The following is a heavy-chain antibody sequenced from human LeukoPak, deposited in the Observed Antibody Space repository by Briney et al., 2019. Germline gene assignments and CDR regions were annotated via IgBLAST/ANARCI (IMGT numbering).Heavy chain of an antibody. D-gene: IGHD2-2*01. CDR3: ASTCSSTSCSILTGYSFDY. V-gene: IGHV1-69*05. J-gene: IGHJ4*02. CDR2: IIPIFGTA. Sequence: ASVKVSCKASGYSFTAYHMHWVRQAPGQGLEWMGGIIPIFGTANYAQKFQGRVTITTDESTSTAYMELSSLRSEDTAVYYCASTCSSTSCSILTGYSFDYWGQGTLVTVSS. CDR1: GYSFTAYH.